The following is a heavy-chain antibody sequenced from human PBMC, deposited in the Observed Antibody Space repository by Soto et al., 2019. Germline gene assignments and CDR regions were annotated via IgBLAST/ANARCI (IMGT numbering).Heavy chain of an antibody. J-gene: IGHJ4*02. Sequence: PWGSLRLPCAASGFTFNNNAMSGVRQAPGKGPEWVSAISSSGYSTYYADSVKGRFTISRDNSKNTVYLQMNNLRAEDTAVYYCAKGSVVVAAKFDTWGQGTLVTVSS. D-gene: IGHD2-21*02. CDR1: GFTFNNNA. CDR3: AKGSVVVAAKFDT. CDR2: ISSSGYST. V-gene: IGHV3-23*01.